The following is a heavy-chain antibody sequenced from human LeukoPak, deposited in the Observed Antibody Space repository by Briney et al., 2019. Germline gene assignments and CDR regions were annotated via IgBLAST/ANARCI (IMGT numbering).Heavy chain of an antibody. V-gene: IGHV3-7*01. CDR1: GFTFSSYW. J-gene: IGHJ4*02. CDR2: IKQDGSEK. D-gene: IGHD3-22*01. Sequence: GGSLRLSCAVSGFTFSSYWMSWVRQAPGKGLEWVANIKQDGSEKYYVDSVKGRFTISRDNAKNSLYLQMNSLRAEDTALYYCARGPNYYDSSGYSTYYFDYWGQGTLVTVSS. CDR3: ARGPNYYDSSGYSTYYFDY.